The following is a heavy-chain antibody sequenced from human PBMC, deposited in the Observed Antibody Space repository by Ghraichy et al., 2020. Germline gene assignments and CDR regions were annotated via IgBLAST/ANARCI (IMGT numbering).Heavy chain of an antibody. V-gene: IGHV4-61*02. D-gene: IGHD6-6*01. CDR3: ARDVIEYSSSGPYYYYYMDV. Sequence: SQTLSLTCTVSGGSISSGSYYWSWIRQPAGKGLEWIGRIYTSGSTNYNPSLKSRVTISVDTSKNQFSLKLSSVTAADTAVYYCARDVIEYSSSGPYYYYYMDVWGKGTTVTVSS. CDR2: IYTSGST. CDR1: GGSISSGSYY. J-gene: IGHJ6*03.